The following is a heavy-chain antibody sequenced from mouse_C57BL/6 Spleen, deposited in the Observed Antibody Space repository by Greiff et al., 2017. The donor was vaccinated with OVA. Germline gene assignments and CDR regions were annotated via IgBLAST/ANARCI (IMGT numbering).Heavy chain of an antibody. D-gene: IGHD1-1*01. CDR3: GGHGSSDDWDFDV. CDR2: INPGSGGT. J-gene: IGHJ1*03. Sequence: QVQLQQAGAELVSPETTVKVSCKASGYAFTNYLIEWVKQRPGQGLEWIGVINPGSGGTNYNEKFKGKATLTADKSSSTAYMQLSSLTSEDAAVYFCGGHGSSDDWDFDVWGTGTTVTVSS. CDR1: GYAFTNYL. V-gene: IGHV1-54*01.